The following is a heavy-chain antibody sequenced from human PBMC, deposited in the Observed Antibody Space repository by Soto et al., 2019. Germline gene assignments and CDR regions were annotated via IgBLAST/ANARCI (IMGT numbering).Heavy chain of an antibody. V-gene: IGHV1-3*01. CDR3: ARDIVVVPAANLGYYYGMDV. Sequence: ASVKVSCKASGYTFTSYAMHWVRQAPGQRLERMGWINAGNGNTKYSQKFQGRVTITRDTSASTAYMELSSLRSEDTAVYYCARDIVVVPAANLGYYYGMDVWGQGTTVTDSS. CDR1: GYTFTSYA. J-gene: IGHJ6*02. CDR2: INAGNGNT. D-gene: IGHD2-2*01.